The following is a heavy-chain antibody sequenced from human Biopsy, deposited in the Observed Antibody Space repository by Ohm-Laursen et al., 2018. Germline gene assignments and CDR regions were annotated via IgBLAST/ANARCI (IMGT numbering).Heavy chain of an antibody. D-gene: IGHD3-10*01. J-gene: IGHJ4*02. Sequence: SLRLSCAASGFNFSAYGMHWVRQAPDKGLEWVALTWDDGSHQYYADSVKGRFTISRDNSKDSLYLHINTLRVEDTAVYYCVTDRLDDITKVRGIMTDWGQGTLVSVSS. CDR3: VTDRLDDITKVRGIMTD. CDR1: GFNFSAYG. CDR2: TWDDGSHQ. V-gene: IGHV3-33*01.